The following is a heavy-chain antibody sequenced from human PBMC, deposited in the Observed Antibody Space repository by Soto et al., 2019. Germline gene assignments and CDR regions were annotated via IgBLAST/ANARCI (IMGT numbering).Heavy chain of an antibody. Sequence: SETLSLTCTVSGGSLRSYYWSWIRQPPGKGLEWIGYIYYSGSTNYNPSLKSRVTISVDTSKNQFSLKLSSVTAADTAVYYCARAWGFHFDFWARGILVTVSS. CDR3: ARAWGFHFDF. J-gene: IGHJ4*02. D-gene: IGHD1-26*01. V-gene: IGHV4-59*01. CDR2: IYYSGST. CDR1: GGSLRSYY.